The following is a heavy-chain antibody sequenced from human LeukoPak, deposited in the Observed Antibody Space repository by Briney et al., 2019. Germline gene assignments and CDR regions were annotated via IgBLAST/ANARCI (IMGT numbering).Heavy chain of an antibody. D-gene: IGHD1-7*01. CDR1: GFTFSSYS. V-gene: IGHV3-21*01. Sequence: GGSLRLSCAASGFTFSSYSMNWVRQAPGQGLEWVSSISSSSSYIYYADSVKGRFTISRDNSKNSLYLQMNSLRAEDTAVYYCASESGRPYELLVDYWGQGTLVTVCS. CDR2: ISSSSSYI. J-gene: IGHJ4*02. CDR3: ASESGRPYELLVDY.